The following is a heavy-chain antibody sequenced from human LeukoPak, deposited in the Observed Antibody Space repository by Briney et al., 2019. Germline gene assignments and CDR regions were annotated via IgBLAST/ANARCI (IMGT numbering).Heavy chain of an antibody. V-gene: IGHV4-4*09. D-gene: IGHD6-6*01. CDR2: IYTSGST. J-gene: IGHJ4*02. CDR1: GGSISSYY. Sequence: SETLSLTCTVSGGSISSYYWSWIRQPPGKGLEWIGYIYTSGSTNYNPSLKSRVTILVDTSKNQFSLKLYSVTAADTAVYYCARLYSSSSSFDYWGQGTLVTVSS. CDR3: ARLYSSSSSFDY.